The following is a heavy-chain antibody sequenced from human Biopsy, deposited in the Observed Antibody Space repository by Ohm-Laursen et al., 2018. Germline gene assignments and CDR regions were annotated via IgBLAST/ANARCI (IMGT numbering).Heavy chain of an antibody. J-gene: IGHJ4*02. CDR2: TSISGTFT. CDR1: GFNFSTYG. CDR3: AKPADSYGSEFYFDY. V-gene: IGHV3-23*05. D-gene: IGHD4-17*01. Sequence: SLRLSCAASGFNFSTYGMSWVRQVAGKGLEWVSGTSISGTFTHYADSVKGRFTISRDNSKNTLYLRMNSLRAEDTAVYYCAKPADSYGSEFYFDYWGQGTLVTVSS.